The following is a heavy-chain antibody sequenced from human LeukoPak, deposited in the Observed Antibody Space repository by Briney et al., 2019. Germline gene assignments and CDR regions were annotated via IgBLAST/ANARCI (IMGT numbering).Heavy chain of an antibody. Sequence: ASVKVSCKASGYTFTSYGISWVRQAPGQGLEWMGWISAYNGNTNYAQKLQGRVTMTTDTSTSTAYMELRSLRSDDTAVYYCARDHPVDDFWSGYYTPNFDYWGQGTWSPSPQ. J-gene: IGHJ4*02. V-gene: IGHV1-18*01. CDR3: ARDHPVDDFWSGYYTPNFDY. D-gene: IGHD3-3*01. CDR2: ISAYNGNT. CDR1: GYTFTSYG.